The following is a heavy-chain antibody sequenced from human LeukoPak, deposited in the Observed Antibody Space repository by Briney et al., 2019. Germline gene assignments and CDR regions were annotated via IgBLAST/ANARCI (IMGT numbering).Heavy chain of an antibody. J-gene: IGHJ4*02. D-gene: IGHD1-1*01. CDR1: GFTFSNYV. CDR2: ISASGDST. Sequence: PGGSLRLSCGASGFTFSNYVMSWVRQAPGKGMEWVSTISASGDSTYYADSVEGRFTISRDNSKNTLHLQMASLRVEDTAVYYCVTRGTTGTKYIEHWGQGTLVTVSS. V-gene: IGHV3-23*01. CDR3: VTRGTTGTKYIEH.